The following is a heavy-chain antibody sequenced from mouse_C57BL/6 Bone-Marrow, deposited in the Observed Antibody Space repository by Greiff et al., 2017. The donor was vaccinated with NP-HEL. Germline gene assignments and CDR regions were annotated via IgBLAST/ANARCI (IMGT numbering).Heavy chain of an antibody. CDR2: ISYDGSN. J-gene: IGHJ1*03. V-gene: IGHV3-6*01. CDR1: GYSITSGYY. D-gene: IGHD1-1*01. Sequence: DVKLQESGPGLVKPSQSLSLTCSVTGYSITSGYYWNWIRQFPGNKLEWMGYISYDGSNNYNPSLKNRISITRDTSKNQFFLKLNSVTTEDTATYYCARGTVAYWYFDVWGTGTTVTVSS. CDR3: ARGTVAYWYFDV.